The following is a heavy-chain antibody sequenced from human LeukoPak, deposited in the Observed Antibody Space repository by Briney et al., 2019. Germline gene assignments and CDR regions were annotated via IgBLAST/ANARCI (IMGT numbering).Heavy chain of an antibody. Sequence: ASVKVSCKASGHTFTGYYMHWVRQAPGQGLEWMGIINPSGGSTSYAQKFQGRVTMTRDTSTSTVYMELSSLRSEDTAVYYCARDLRGKGASAAFDIWGQGTMVTVSS. CDR3: ARDLRGKGASAAFDI. D-gene: IGHD6-13*01. J-gene: IGHJ3*02. V-gene: IGHV1-46*01. CDR2: INPSGGST. CDR1: GHTFTGYY.